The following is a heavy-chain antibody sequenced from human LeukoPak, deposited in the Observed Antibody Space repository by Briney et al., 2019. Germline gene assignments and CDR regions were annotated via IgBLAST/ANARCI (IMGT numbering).Heavy chain of an antibody. V-gene: IGHV6-1*01. D-gene: IGHD5-24*01. CDR2: TYYRSKWYN. CDR3: ARGSRWLQHKVDAFDI. J-gene: IGHJ3*02. Sequence: SQTLSLTCAISGDSVSSNSAAWNCIRQSPSRGLECLGRTYYRSKWYNDYAVSVKSRITINPDTSKNQFSLQLNSVTPEDTAVYYCARGSRWLQHKVDAFDIWGPGTMVTVSS. CDR1: GDSVSSNSAA.